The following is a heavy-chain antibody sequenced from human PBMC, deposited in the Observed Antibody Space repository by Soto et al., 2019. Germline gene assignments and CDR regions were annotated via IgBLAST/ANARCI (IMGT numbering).Heavy chain of an antibody. D-gene: IGHD2-15*01. CDR2: INPSGGST. V-gene: IGHV1-46*01. CDR3: ARGGSQDIVVVVAADYYYYYGMDV. J-gene: IGHJ6*02. Sequence: ASVKVSCKASGYTFTSYYMHWVRQAPGQGLEWMGIINPSGGSTSYAQKFQGRVTMTRDTSTSTVYMELSSLRSEDTAVYYCARGGSQDIVVVVAADYYYYYGMDVWGQGTTVTVSS. CDR1: GYTFTSYY.